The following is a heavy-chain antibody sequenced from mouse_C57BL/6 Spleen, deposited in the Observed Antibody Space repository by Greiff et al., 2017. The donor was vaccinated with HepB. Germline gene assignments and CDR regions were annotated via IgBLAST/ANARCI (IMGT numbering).Heavy chain of an antibody. Sequence: DVMLVESGGGLVKPGGSLKLSCAASGFTFSSYAMSWVRQTPEKRLEWVATISDGGSYTYYPDNVKGRFTISRDNAKNNLYLQMSHLKSEDTAMYYCARDLFYDYDGKFAYWGQGTLVTVSA. CDR1: GFTFSSYA. D-gene: IGHD2-4*01. J-gene: IGHJ3*01. CDR3: ARDLFYDYDGKFAY. V-gene: IGHV5-4*01. CDR2: ISDGGSYT.